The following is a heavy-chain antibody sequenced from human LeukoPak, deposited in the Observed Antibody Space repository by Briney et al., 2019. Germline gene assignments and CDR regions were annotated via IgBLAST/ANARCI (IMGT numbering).Heavy chain of an antibody. CDR3: AKDGYDYVWGSYRPYFDY. CDR1: GFTFSSYS. V-gene: IGHV3-21*04. CDR2: ISSSSSYI. Sequence: GGSLRLSCAASGFTFSSYSMNWVRQAPGKGLEWVSSISSSSSYIYYADSVKGRFTISRDNAKNSLYLQMNSLRAEDTAVYYCAKDGYDYVWGSYRPYFDYWGQGTLVTVSS. D-gene: IGHD3-16*02. J-gene: IGHJ4*02.